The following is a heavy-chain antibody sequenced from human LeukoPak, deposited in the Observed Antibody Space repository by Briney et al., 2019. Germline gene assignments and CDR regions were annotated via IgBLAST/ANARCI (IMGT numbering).Heavy chain of an antibody. V-gene: IGHV7-4-1*02. CDR2: ITTNSGNP. D-gene: IGHD2-15*01. CDR1: GYTFTTYG. J-gene: IGHJ4*02. CDR3: ARGRGYCSDSGCYFDY. Sequence: GASVKVSCKASGYTFTTYGINWVRQAPGQGLEWMGWITTNSGNPTYAQGFTGRLVFSLDTSVRTTYLQISSLKAEDTAIYYCARGRGYCSDSGCYFDYWGQGTLVTVSS.